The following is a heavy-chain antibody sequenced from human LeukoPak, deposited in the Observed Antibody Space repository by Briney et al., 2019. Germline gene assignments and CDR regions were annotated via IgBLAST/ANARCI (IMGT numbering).Heavy chain of an antibody. CDR1: GGSFSGYY. Sequence: SETLSLICAVYGGSFSGYYWSWIRQPPGEGLEWIGEINHSGSTNYNPSLKSRVTISVDTSKNQFSLKLSSVTAADTAVYYCARGRFRITGTTSPNWFDPWGQGTLVTVSS. CDR3: ARGRFRITGTTSPNWFDP. CDR2: INHSGST. J-gene: IGHJ5*02. V-gene: IGHV4-34*01. D-gene: IGHD1-20*01.